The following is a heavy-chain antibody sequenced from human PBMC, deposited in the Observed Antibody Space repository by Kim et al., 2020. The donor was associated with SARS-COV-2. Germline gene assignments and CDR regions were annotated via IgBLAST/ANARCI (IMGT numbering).Heavy chain of an antibody. D-gene: IGHD3-10*01. V-gene: IGHV3-48*02. CDR1: GFTFSSYS. CDR3: ARDHSYYGSGSYYVDDY. J-gene: IGHJ4*02. Sequence: GGSLRLSCAASGFTFSSYSMNWVRQAPGKGLEWVSYISSSSSTIYYADSVKGRFTISRDNAKNSLYLQMNSLRDEDTAVYYCARDHSYYGSGSYYVDDYWGQGTLVTVSS. CDR2: ISSSSSTI.